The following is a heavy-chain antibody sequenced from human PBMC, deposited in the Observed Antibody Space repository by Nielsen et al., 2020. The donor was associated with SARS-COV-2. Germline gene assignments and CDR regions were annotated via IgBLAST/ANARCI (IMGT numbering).Heavy chain of an antibody. J-gene: IGHJ4*02. Sequence: GESLKISCAASGFTFDDYAMSWVRQAPGKGLEWVSAISDSGGSTYYADSVKGRFTISRDNAKNSLYLQMNSLRAEDTALYYCAKDGLAVAGLEGFDYWGQGTLVTVSS. V-gene: IGHV3-20*04. D-gene: IGHD6-19*01. CDR1: GFTFDDYA. CDR3: AKDGLAVAGLEGFDY. CDR2: ISDSGGST.